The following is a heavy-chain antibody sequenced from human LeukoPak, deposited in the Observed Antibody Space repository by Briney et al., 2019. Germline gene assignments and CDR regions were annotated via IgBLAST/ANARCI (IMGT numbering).Heavy chain of an antibody. CDR2: ISGSGGST. J-gene: IGHJ4*02. V-gene: IGHV3-23*01. CDR3: AGTRSGTTAGY. D-gene: IGHD3-10*01. CDR1: GFTFRNYA. Sequence: GGSLRLSCAVSGFTFRNYAMSWVRQAPGKGLEWVSTISGSGGSTYNADSVKGRFTISRDNSKNTLYLQMNSLRAEDTVLYYCAGTRSGTTAGYWGQGTLVTVSS.